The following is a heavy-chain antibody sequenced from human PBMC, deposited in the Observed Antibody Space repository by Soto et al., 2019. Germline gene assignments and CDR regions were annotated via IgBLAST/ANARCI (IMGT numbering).Heavy chain of an antibody. CDR1: GGSFSSYY. CDR2: IYTSGNS. D-gene: IGHD3-3*01. J-gene: IGHJ5*02. V-gene: IGHV4-4*07. CDR3: ARSSEAYYDFWSAYSGFDP. Sequence: PSETLSLTCTVSGGSFSSYYWSWIRQPAGKGLEWIGRIYTSGNSNYNPSLRSRITMSADTAKNQLSLKLSSVTAADTAVYYCARSSEAYYDFWSAYSGFDPWGQGTLVTVSS.